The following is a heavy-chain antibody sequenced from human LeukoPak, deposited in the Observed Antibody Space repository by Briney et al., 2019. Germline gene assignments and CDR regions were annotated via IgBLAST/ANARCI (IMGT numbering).Heavy chain of an antibody. J-gene: IGHJ2*01. CDR1: GGSISSYY. V-gene: IGHV4-59*08. Sequence: SETLSLTCTVSGGSISSYYWSWIRQPPGKGLEWIGYIYYSGSTNYNPSLKSRVTISVDTSKNQFSLKLSSVTAADTAVYYCARRLRDYYGSGTNWYFDLWGRGTLVTVSS. CDR2: IYYSGST. CDR3: ARRLRDYYGSGTNWYFDL. D-gene: IGHD3-10*01.